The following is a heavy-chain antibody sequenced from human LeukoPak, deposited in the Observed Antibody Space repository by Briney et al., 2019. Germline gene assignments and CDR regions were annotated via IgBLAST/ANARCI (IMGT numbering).Heavy chain of an antibody. CDR3: ARGPRGFDP. CDR1: GFTASSND. CDR2: IYSGGTT. J-gene: IGHJ5*02. Sequence: GGSLRLSCEASGFTASSNDMSWIRQAPGKGLEWVSVIYSGGTTEYADPVRGRFTISRYNSKNTVYLQMNSLRPDDTAVFYCARGPRGFDPWGQGTLVTVSS. V-gene: IGHV3-53*01.